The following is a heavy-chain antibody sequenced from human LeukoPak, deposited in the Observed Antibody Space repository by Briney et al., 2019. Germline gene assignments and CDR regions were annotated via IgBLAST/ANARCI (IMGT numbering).Heavy chain of an antibody. Sequence: ASVKVSRKASGYTFTSYGISWVRQAPGQGLEWMGWISAYNGNTNYAQKLQGRVTMTTDTSTSTAYMELRSLRSDDTAVYYCARDDDYGSGSYYNLDYWGQGTLVTVSS. D-gene: IGHD3-10*01. J-gene: IGHJ4*02. CDR1: GYTFTSYG. CDR2: ISAYNGNT. CDR3: ARDDDYGSGSYYNLDY. V-gene: IGHV1-18*01.